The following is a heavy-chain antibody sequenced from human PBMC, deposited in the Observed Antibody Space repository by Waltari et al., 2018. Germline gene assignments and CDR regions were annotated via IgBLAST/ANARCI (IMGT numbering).Heavy chain of an antibody. V-gene: IGHV3-23*01. Sequence: EVQLLESGGGLVQPGGSLRLSCAASGFTFSSYAMSWVRQAPGKGLEWVSAISGSGGSTYYADSVKGRFTISRDNSKNTLYLQMNSLRAEDTAVYYCARAPDYDYVWGEPYYFDYWGQGTLVTVSS. D-gene: IGHD3-16*01. CDR2: ISGSGGST. CDR1: GFTFSSYA. J-gene: IGHJ4*02. CDR3: ARAPDYDYVWGEPYYFDY.